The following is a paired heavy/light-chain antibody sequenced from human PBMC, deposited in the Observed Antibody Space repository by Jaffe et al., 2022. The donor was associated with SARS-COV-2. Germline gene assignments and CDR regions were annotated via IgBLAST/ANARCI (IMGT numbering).Heavy chain of an antibody. CDR2: VSYDGSNE. CDR3: AKSGCSSTNCHMAD. D-gene: IGHD2-2*02. V-gene: IGHV3-30*18. CDR1: GFTFSGYG. Sequence: QVQLVESGGGVVQPGRSLRLSCAASGFTFSGYGMHWVRQAPGKGLEWVAVVSYDGSNEYYGDSVKGRFTISRDNSKKMLHLQMNSLGPEDTAMYYCAKSGCSSTNCHMADWGQGTLVTVSS. J-gene: IGHJ4*02.
Light chain of an antibody. J-gene: IGLJ3*02. Sequence: QSVLTQPPSASGTPGQGVTISCSGSSSNIGGNYVYWYQQLPGTAPKLLIYRNNQRPSGVPDRFSGSKSGTSASLAISGLRSEDEADYYCAAWDDSLSGSWVFGGGTKLTVL. CDR2: RNN. CDR3: AAWDDSLSGSWV. V-gene: IGLV1-47*01. CDR1: SSNIGGNY.